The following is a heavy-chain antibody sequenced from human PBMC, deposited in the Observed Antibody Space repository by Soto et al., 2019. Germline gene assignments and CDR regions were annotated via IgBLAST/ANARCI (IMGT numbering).Heavy chain of an antibody. V-gene: IGHV3-23*01. D-gene: IGHD3-22*01. Sequence: GGSLRLSCAASGFTFSSYAMSWVRQAPGKGLEWVSAISGSGGSTYYADSVKGRFTISRDNSKNTLYLQMNSLRAEDTAVYYCAKDLSPQQHYYDSSGYYESDYWGQGTLVTVSS. CDR2: ISGSGGST. CDR1: GFTFSSYA. J-gene: IGHJ4*02. CDR3: AKDLSPQQHYYDSSGYYESDY.